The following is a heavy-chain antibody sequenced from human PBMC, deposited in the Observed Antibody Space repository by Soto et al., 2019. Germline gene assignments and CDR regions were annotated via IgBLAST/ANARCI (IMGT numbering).Heavy chain of an antibody. V-gene: IGHV3-53*01. Sequence: GGSLRLSCAASGFTVSSKYMNWVRQAPGKGLEWVSIIWSAGLTYYADSVRGRFTISRDISKNILFLQMNNLRAEDSAIYYCARELPPDLWGQGTLVTVSS. CDR1: GFTVSSKY. CDR3: ARELPPDL. D-gene: IGHD2-15*01. CDR2: IWSAGLT. J-gene: IGHJ5*02.